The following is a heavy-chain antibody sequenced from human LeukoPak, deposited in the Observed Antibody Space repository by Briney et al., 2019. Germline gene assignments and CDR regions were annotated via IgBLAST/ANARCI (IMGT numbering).Heavy chain of an antibody. CDR3: ARSELYYGSESYYHLDY. J-gene: IGHJ4*01. D-gene: IGHD3-10*01. CDR2: MSYDGRYR. CDR1: GFTFDFYA. Sequence: GGSLRLSCTTSGFTFDFYAMHWARQAPGKGLEWVAVMSYDGRYRYYADSAKGRFTISRDNSKRTLYLEMSSLRPEDTALYYCARSELYYGSESYYHLDYWGHGTLVTVSS. V-gene: IGHV3-30*03.